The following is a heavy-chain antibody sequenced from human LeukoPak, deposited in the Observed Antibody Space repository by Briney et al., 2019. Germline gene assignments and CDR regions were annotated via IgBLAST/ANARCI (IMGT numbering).Heavy chain of an antibody. D-gene: IGHD3-10*01. CDR1: GFTFSSYS. J-gene: IGHJ4*02. Sequence: GGSLRLSCAASGFTFSSYSMNWVRQAPGKGLEWVSSISSSSSYIYYADSVKGRFTISRDNAKNSLYLQMNSLRAEDTAVYYCAKAYGSGSYYHFDYWGQGTLVTVSS. V-gene: IGHV3-21*04. CDR2: ISSSSSYI. CDR3: AKAYGSGSYYHFDY.